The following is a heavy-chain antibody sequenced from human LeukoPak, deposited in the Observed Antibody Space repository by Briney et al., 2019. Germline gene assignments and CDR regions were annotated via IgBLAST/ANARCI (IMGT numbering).Heavy chain of an antibody. D-gene: IGHD6-19*01. CDR2: IYYSGST. J-gene: IGHJ3*02. Sequence: SETLSLTCTVSGGSISSYYWSWIRQPPGKGLEWIGYIYYSGSTNYNPSLKSRVTISVDTSKNQFSLKLSSVTAADTAVYYCARGVIEQWLVEGGHGFAFDTWGQGTMVTVSS. V-gene: IGHV4-59*01. CDR1: GGSISSYY. CDR3: ARGVIEQWLVEGGHGFAFDT.